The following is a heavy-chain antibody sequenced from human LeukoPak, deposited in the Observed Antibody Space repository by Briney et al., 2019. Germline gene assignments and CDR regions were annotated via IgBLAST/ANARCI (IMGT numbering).Heavy chain of an antibody. CDR1: GYSFTNYW. CDR2: IYAGDSDT. J-gene: IGHJ4*02. V-gene: IGHV5-51*01. Sequence: PGESLKISCKGSGYSFTNYWIGWARQMPGKGLEWMGIIYAGDSDTRYSPSFQGQVTISADKSISTAYLQWSSLKASDTAMYYCARQSYYDSSGGGLDYWGQGTMVIVSS. D-gene: IGHD3-22*01. CDR3: ARQSYYDSSGGGLDY.